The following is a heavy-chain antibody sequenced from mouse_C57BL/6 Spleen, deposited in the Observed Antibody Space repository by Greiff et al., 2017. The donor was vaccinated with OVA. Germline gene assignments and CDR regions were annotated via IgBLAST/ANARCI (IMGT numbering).Heavy chain of an antibody. CDR3: ARSYDYDEYYYAMDY. J-gene: IGHJ4*01. D-gene: IGHD2-4*01. CDR1: GYTFTSYW. Sequence: VQLQQPGAELVKPGASVKMSCKASGYTFTSYWITWVKQRPGQGLEWIGDIYPGSGSTNYNEKFKSKATLTVDTSSSTAYMQLSSLTSEDSAVYYCARSYDYDEYYYAMDYWGQGTSVTVSS. CDR2: IYPGSGST. V-gene: IGHV1-55*01.